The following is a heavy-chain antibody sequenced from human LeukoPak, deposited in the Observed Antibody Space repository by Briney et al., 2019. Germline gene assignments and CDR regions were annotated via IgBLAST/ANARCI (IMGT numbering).Heavy chain of an antibody. CDR3: ARDLGPGSIAVAGRFDY. D-gene: IGHD6-19*01. V-gene: IGHV1-2*02. Sequence: ASVKVSCKASGYSFNKYAMNWVRQAPGQGLEWMGWINPNSGGTNYAQKFQGRVTMTRDTSISTAYMELSRLRSDDTAVYYCARDLGPGSIAVAGRFDYWGQGTLVTVSS. J-gene: IGHJ4*02. CDR2: INPNSGGT. CDR1: GYSFNKYA.